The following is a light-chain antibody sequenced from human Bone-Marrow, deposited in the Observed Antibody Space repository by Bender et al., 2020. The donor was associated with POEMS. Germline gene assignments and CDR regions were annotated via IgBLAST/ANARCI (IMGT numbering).Light chain of an antibody. CDR3: ATWDRSLGIGM. Sequence: QSVLTQPPSVSAAPGQKVTISCSGSNSDIGTYSVSWYQQLPGTAPKLLICDNDRRPARISDRFSAPKSGTTAPLDITGVQTADEAVYYCATWDRSLGIGMFGGGTSLTVL. CDR2: DND. CDR1: NSDIGTYS. J-gene: IGLJ3*02. V-gene: IGLV1-51*01.